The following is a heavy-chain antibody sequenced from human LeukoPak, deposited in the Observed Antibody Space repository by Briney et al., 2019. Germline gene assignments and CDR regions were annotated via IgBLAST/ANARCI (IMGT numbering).Heavy chain of an antibody. CDR3: AKRHSPLGDLFDY. V-gene: IGHV3-30*02. CDR1: GFTFSDYN. D-gene: IGHD1-26*01. Sequence: PGGSLRLSCAGSGFTFSDYNMNWVSQAPGKGLEWVAFIRYDGSNKYYADSVKGRFTISRDNSKNTLYLQMNSLRAEDTAVYYCAKRHSPLGDLFDYWGQGTLVTVSS. CDR2: IRYDGSNK. J-gene: IGHJ4*02.